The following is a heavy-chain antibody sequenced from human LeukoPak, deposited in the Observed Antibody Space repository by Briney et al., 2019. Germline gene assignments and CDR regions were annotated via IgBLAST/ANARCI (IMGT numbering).Heavy chain of an antibody. D-gene: IGHD6-13*01. CDR3: AKESSNWYDFDY. J-gene: IGHJ4*02. Sequence: TGGSLRLSCVPSGFPFSGHAMHWVRQAPGKGLEWVALISYDGSNEKYADSVKGRFTISRDNSKGILYLQMNSLRPEDTAVYYCAKESSNWYDFDYWGQGTMVTVSS. V-gene: IGHV3-30*04. CDR1: GFPFSGHA. CDR2: ISYDGSNE.